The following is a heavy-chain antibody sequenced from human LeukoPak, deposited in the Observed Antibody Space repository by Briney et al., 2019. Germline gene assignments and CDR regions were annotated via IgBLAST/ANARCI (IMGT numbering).Heavy chain of an antibody. D-gene: IGHD2-15*01. CDR1: GGSVSGYY. Sequence: SETLSLTCVVSGGSVSGYYWGWIRQPPGRGLEWIGYVYYSGSTNYNPSFKSRITISVDTSRNQFSLQLSSVTAADTAVYYCARIHRYCSGGACYVLDNWGQGTLVAVCS. CDR2: VYYSGST. J-gene: IGHJ4*02. CDR3: ARIHRYCSGGACYVLDN. V-gene: IGHV4-59*02.